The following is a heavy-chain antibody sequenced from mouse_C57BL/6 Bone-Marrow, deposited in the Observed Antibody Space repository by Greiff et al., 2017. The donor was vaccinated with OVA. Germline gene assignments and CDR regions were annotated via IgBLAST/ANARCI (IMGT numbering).Heavy chain of an antibody. J-gene: IGHJ2*01. CDR3: SLYYGGSYDY. CDR2: IHPNSGST. D-gene: IGHD1-1*01. CDR1: GYTFTSYW. V-gene: IGHV1-64*01. Sequence: QVQLQQPGAELVKPGASVKLSCKASGYTFTSYWMHWVKQRPGQGLEWIGMIHPNSGSTNYNEKFKSKATLTVDKSSSTAYMQLSSLTSEDSAVYYCSLYYGGSYDYWGQGTTLTVSS.